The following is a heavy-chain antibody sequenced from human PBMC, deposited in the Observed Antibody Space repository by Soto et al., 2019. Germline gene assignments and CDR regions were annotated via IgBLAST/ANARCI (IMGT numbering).Heavy chain of an antibody. D-gene: IGHD2-2*03. CDR1: GGSISSGGYS. J-gene: IGHJ4*02. V-gene: IGHV4-31*11. CDR2: IYYSGST. CDR3: ARTGERWILGYYFDY. Sequence: SETLSLTCAVSGGSISSGGYSWSWIRQPPGKGLEWIGYIYYSGSTYYNPSLKSRVTISVDTSKNQFSLKLSSVTAADTAVYYCARTGERWILGYYFDYWGQGTLVTVSS.